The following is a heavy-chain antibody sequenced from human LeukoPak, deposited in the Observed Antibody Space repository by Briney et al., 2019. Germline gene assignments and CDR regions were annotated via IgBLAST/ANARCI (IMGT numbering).Heavy chain of an antibody. Sequence: ASVKVSCKASGYTFTGYYMHWVRQAPGQGLGWMGWINPNSGGTNYAQKFQGWVTMTRDTSISTAYMELSRLRSDDTAVYYCARTSYSSSWYYFDYWGRGTLVTVSS. CDR3: ARTSYSSSWYYFDY. CDR2: INPNSGGT. J-gene: IGHJ4*02. CDR1: GYTFTGYY. V-gene: IGHV1-2*04. D-gene: IGHD6-13*01.